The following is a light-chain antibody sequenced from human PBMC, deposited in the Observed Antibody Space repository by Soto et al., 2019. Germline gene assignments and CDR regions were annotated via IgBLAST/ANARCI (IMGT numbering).Light chain of an antibody. CDR1: QSISSSY. Sequence: EIVLTQSPGTLSLSPGERATLSCRASQSISSSYLAWYQQKPGQAPRLLIYGASSRATGIPDRFSGSGSGTDFPLTISRLEPEDFAVYYCQQSGSSPYSFGQGTKLEIK. CDR3: QQSGSSPYS. J-gene: IGKJ2*01. V-gene: IGKV3-20*01. CDR2: GAS.